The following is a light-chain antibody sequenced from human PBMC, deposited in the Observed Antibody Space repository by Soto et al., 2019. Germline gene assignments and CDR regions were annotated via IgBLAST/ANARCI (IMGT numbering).Light chain of an antibody. CDR2: ASS. Sequence: DIQMTQSPSSVSASLGDRVSIACRASQDISGWLAWYQQKPGKAPKLLIYASSSLQSGVPSRFSGSGSGADFILTISSLQSEDFATYYCQQSYSTPQTFGQGTKVDIK. V-gene: IGKV1-12*01. CDR3: QQSYSTPQT. J-gene: IGKJ2*01. CDR1: QDISGW.